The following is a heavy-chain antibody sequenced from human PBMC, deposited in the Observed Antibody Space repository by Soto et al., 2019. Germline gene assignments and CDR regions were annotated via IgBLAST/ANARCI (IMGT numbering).Heavy chain of an antibody. J-gene: IGHJ6*02. CDR2: IIPIFGTA. CDR1: GCTFSSYA. CDR3: ARPDNGGYPNYYYYGMDV. D-gene: IGHD2-8*01. Sequence: ASVKVSCKASGCTFSSYAISCVRQAPGQVLEWMGGIIPIFGTANYAQKFQGRVTITADKSTSTAYMELSSLRSEDTAVYYCARPDNGGYPNYYYYGMDVWGQGTTVTVSS. V-gene: IGHV1-69*06.